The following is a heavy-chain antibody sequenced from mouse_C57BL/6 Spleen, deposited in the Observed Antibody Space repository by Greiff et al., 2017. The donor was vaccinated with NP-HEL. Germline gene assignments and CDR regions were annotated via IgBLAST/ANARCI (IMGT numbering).Heavy chain of an antibody. Sequence: QVQLKESGAELARPGASVKLSCKASGYTFTSYGISWVKQRTGQGLEWIGEIYPRSGNTYYNEKFKGKVTLTADKYSSTAYMELRSLTSEDSAVYFCAREEIYYGPYYYAMDYWGQGTTVTVSS. CDR1: GYTFTSYG. CDR3: AREEIYYGPYYYAMDY. V-gene: IGHV1-81*01. J-gene: IGHJ4*01. CDR2: IYPRSGNT. D-gene: IGHD2-1*01.